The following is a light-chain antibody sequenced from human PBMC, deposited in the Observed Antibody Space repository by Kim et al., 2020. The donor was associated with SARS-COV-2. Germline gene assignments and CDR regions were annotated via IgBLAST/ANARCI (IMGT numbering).Light chain of an antibody. V-gene: IGLV3-19*01. CDR2: GQS. CDR3: NCRDINTNHLA. CDR1: SLRNYY. J-gene: IGLJ2*01. Sequence: SSELTQDPAVSVALGQTVRITCPAHSLRNYYASWYQQKPGQAPVVVIYGQSNRLSWIPDRFSGSNSGDTASLTIPGAQAADEADYYCNCRDINTNHLAFG.